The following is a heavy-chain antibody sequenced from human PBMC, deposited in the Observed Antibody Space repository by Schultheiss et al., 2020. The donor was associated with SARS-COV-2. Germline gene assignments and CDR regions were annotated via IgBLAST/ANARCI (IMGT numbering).Heavy chain of an antibody. J-gene: IGHJ4*02. CDR3: ARGYGYNWNPVR. V-gene: IGHV1-24*01. Sequence: ASVKVSCKVSGYTLTELSMHWVRQAPGKGLEWMGGFDPEDGETIYAQKFQGRVTMTEDTSTDTAYMELSSQRSEDIDVYYCARGYGYNWNPVRWGQGTLVTVSS. CDR1: GYTLTELS. D-gene: IGHD1-20*01. CDR2: FDPEDGET.